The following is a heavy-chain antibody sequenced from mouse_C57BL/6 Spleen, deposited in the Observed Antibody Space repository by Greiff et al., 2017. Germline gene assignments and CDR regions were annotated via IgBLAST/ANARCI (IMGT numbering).Heavy chain of an antibody. CDR3: ARDPPAY. V-gene: IGHV3-6*01. Sequence: DVKLQESGPGLVKPSQSLSLTCSVTGYSITSGYYWNWIRQFPGNKLEWMGYISYDGSNNYNPSLKNRISITRDTSKNQFFLKLNSVTTEDTATYYCARDPPAYWGQGTLVTVSA. CDR1: GYSITSGYY. CDR2: ISYDGSN. J-gene: IGHJ3*01.